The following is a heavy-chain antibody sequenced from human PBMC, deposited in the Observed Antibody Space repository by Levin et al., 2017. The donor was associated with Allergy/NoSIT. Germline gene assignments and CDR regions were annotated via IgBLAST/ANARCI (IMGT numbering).Heavy chain of an antibody. CDR2: INSDGSSA. CDR1: GFTLSSYY. V-gene: IGHV3-74*01. J-gene: IGHJ4*02. Sequence: GESLKISCAASGFTLSSYYTHWVRQAPGKGLVWVSRINSDGSSATYADSVKGRFTISRDNAKNTLHLQMNSLRAEDTAVYYCVALRYCTDGSCYNWGQGTLVTVSS. CDR3: VALRYCTDGSCYN. D-gene: IGHD2-15*01.